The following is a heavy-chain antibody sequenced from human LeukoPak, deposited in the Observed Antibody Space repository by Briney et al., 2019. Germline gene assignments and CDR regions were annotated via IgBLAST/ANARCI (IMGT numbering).Heavy chain of an antibody. CDR3: ARSRFLEWSTD. CDR2: IYYSGST. V-gene: IGHV4-31*03. CDR1: GDSISSGGYY. J-gene: IGHJ4*02. D-gene: IGHD3-3*01. Sequence: SETLSLTCTVSGDSISSGGYYWSWIRQHPGKGLEWIGYIYYSGSTSYNPSLKSRVTISVDTSKNQFSLKLSSVTAADTAVYYCARSRFLEWSTDWGQGTLVTVSS.